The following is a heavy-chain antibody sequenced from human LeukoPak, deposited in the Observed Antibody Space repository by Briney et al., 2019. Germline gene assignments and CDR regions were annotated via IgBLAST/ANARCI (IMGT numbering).Heavy chain of an antibody. CDR1: GYTFTGYY. D-gene: IGHD6-19*01. V-gene: IGHV1-69*05. CDR2: IIPIFGTA. J-gene: IGHJ4*02. Sequence: WASVKVSCKASGYTFTGYYMHWVRQAPGQGLEWMGRIIPIFGTANYAQKFQGRVTITTDESTSTAYMELSSLRSEDTAVYYCASSNSSGWYYYFDYWGQGTLVTVSS. CDR3: ASSNSSGWYYYFDY.